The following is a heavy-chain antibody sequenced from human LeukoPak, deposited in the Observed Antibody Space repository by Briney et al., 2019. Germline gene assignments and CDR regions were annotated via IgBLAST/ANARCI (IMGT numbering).Heavy chain of an antibody. CDR1: GFTFSSYW. D-gene: IGHD5-18*01. CDR2: IKQDGSEK. J-gene: IGHJ4*02. V-gene: IGHV3-7*01. Sequence: GGSLRLSCAAFGFTFSSYWMSWVRQAPGKGLEWVANIKQDGSEKYYVDSVKGRFTISRDNAKNSLYLQMNSLRAEDTAVYYCARAGYSYADYWGQGTLVTVSS. CDR3: ARAGYSYADY.